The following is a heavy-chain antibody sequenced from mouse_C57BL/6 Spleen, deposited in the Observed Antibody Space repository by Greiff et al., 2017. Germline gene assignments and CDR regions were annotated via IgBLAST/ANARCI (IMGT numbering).Heavy chain of an antibody. CDR3: ARKDYSSPGCAY. Sequence: EVQLQQSGPELVQPGASVKISCTASGFSFTGYYMNWVKQSPEKSLEWIGEINHSTGGTTYNQKFKAKATLTVDKSSSTAYMQLKSLTSEDSAVYYCARKDYSSPGCAYWGQGALVTVSA. V-gene: IGHV1-42*01. CDR2: INHSTGGT. J-gene: IGHJ3*01. D-gene: IGHD2-5*01. CDR1: GFSFTGYY.